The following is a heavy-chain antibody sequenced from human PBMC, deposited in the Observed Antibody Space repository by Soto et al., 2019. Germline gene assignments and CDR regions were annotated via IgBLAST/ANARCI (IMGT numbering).Heavy chain of an antibody. D-gene: IGHD3-22*01. V-gene: IGHV5-51*01. CDR1: GYSFTSYW. CDR3: ARLDYYDSSGYERRGFDP. Sequence: PGESLKISCKGSGYSFTSYWIGWVRQMPGKGLEWMGIIYPGDSDTRYSPSFQGQVTISADKSISTAYLQWSSLKASDTAMYYCARLDYYDSSGYERRGFDPWGQGTLVTVSS. CDR2: IYPGDSDT. J-gene: IGHJ5*02.